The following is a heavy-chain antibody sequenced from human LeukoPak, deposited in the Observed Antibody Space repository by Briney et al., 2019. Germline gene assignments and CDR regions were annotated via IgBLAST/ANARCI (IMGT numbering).Heavy chain of an antibody. CDR3: ARESSRNAFDI. CDR1: GGSMSSYY. V-gene: IGHV4-59*13. Sequence: PSETLSLTCTVSGGSMSSYYWSWIRQPPGKGLEWIGNIFYSGTTNYNPSLKSRVTLSADTSKNQFSLKLSSVTAADTAVYYCARESSRNAFDIWGQGTMVTVSS. J-gene: IGHJ3*02. CDR2: IFYSGTT.